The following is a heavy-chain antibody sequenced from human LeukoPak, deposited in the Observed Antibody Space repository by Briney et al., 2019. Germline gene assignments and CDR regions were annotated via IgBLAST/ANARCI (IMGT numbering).Heavy chain of an antibody. CDR3: ARVTEESSTARPRLGYFDY. Sequence: GGSLRLSCSASGFTFTTYAMSWVRQAPGKGLEWVSAISGSGSSTYYADSVKGRFTISRDNSKNTLYLQMNSLRAEDTAVYYCARVTEESSTARPRLGYFDYWGQGTLVTVSS. V-gene: IGHV3-23*01. J-gene: IGHJ4*02. CDR1: GFTFTTYA. D-gene: IGHD3-16*01. CDR2: ISGSGSST.